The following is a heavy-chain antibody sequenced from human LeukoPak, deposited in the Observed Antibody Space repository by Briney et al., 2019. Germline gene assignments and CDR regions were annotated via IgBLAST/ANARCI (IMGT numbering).Heavy chain of an antibody. Sequence: PGGSLRLSCAASGFSFSSYAIHWVRQAPGKGLEYVSAVCSNAACAYYADSVRGRFSMSRDNSKNTLYLQMNSLRAEDTAVYYCARILDSAWGELGYWGQGTLVTVSS. CDR2: VCSNAACA. CDR1: GFSFSSYA. CDR3: ARILDSAWGELGY. D-gene: IGHD6-19*01. V-gene: IGHV3-64*04. J-gene: IGHJ4*02.